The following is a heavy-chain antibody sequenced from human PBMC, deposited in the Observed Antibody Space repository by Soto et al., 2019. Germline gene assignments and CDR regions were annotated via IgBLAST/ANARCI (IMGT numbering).Heavy chain of an antibody. D-gene: IGHD6-25*01. CDR2: IYYDGST. J-gene: IGHJ3*02. CDR3: AGEPKGGPAAGAIEI. CDR1: GGSISSYY. Sequence: SETLSLTCTVAGGSISSYYWSWIRQPPGKGLEWIGYIYYDGSTNYNPSLKSRVTISVDTSKNQFSLNLTSVTAADTAVYFCAGEPKGGPAAGAIEIWGQGTMVTVSS. V-gene: IGHV4-59*12.